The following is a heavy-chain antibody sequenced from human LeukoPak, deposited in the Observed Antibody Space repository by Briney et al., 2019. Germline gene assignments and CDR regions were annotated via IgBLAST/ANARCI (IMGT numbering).Heavy chain of an antibody. CDR1: GFTFSGSA. D-gene: IGHD4-17*01. J-gene: IGHJ3*01. V-gene: IGHV3-73*01. CDR2: IRSKANSYAT. Sequence: AGGSLRLSCAASGFTFSGSAMHWVRQASGKGLEWVGRIRSKANSYATAYAASVKGRFTISRDDSKNTAYLQMSSLRAEDTAVYYCAKDPNGDYIGAFDFWGQGTMVTVSS. CDR3: AKDPNGDYIGAFDF.